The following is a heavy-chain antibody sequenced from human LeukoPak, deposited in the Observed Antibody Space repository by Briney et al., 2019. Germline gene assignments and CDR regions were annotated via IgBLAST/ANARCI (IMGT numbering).Heavy chain of an antibody. Sequence: ASVKVSCKASGGTFSSYAISWVRQAPGQGLEWMGWISAYNGNTNYAQKLQGRVTMTTDTSTSTAYMELRSLRSDDTAVYYCARSFGSSSWYGPARDFDYWGQGTLVTVSS. D-gene: IGHD6-13*01. CDR2: ISAYNGNT. CDR1: GGTFSSYA. CDR3: ARSFGSSSWYGPARDFDY. V-gene: IGHV1-18*01. J-gene: IGHJ4*01.